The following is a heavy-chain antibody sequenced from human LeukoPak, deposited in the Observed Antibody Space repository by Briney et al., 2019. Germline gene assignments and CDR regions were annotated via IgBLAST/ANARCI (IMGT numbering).Heavy chain of an antibody. CDR1: GGSISSIIYY. CDR2: IYFSGKT. D-gene: IGHD6-25*01. V-gene: IGHV4-39*01. CDR3: ARHENARSSSGLEY. Sequence: SETQSLTCTVSGGSISSIIYYWGWIRQPPGKGLEWIGSIYFSGKTYYNPSLKSRITVSVDTSQNQFSLKLSSVTAADTAVYYCARHENARSSSGLEYWGQGTLVTVSS. J-gene: IGHJ4*02.